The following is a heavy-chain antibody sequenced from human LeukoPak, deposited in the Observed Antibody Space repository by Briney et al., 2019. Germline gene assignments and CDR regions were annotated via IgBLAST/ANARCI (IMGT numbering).Heavy chain of an antibody. Sequence: GGSLRLSCVASGFTFSSYAMSWLRQAPGKGLEWVSSITDTGSRTYYADSVKGRFTISRDNPKNTVYPQINSLRAEDTALYFCAKRVPYSRSSVYFDFWGLGNLVTVSS. CDR2: ITDTGSRT. J-gene: IGHJ4*02. V-gene: IGHV3-23*01. CDR3: AKRVPYSRSSVYFDF. CDR1: GFTFSSYA. D-gene: IGHD6-13*01.